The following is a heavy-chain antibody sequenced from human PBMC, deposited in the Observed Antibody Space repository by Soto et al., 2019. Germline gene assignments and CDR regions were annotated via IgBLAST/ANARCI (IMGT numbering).Heavy chain of an antibody. CDR1: GGSVSSGSYY. CDR2: IYYSGST. J-gene: IGHJ4*02. Sequence: SETLSLTCTVSGGSVSSGSYYWSWIRQPPGKGLEWIGYIYYSGSTNYNPSLKSRVTISVDTSKNQYSLKLSSVTAADTAVYDCAWSWTGTKFDYWGQGTLVTVAS. V-gene: IGHV4-61*01. CDR3: AWSWTGTKFDY. D-gene: IGHD2-8*01.